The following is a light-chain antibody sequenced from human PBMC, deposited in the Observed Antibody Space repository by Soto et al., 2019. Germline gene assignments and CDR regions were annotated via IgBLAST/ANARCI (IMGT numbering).Light chain of an antibody. CDR2: EVS. Sequence: QSALTQPASVSGSPGQSITISCTGTSSDFGGYNYVSWYQRHPGKVPKLMIYEVSNRPSGVSNRFSGSKSGNTASLTISGLQADDEAEYYCSSYTSSRTLVFGGGTQLTVL. J-gene: IGLJ3*02. CDR1: SSDFGGYNY. V-gene: IGLV2-14*01. CDR3: SSYTSSRTLV.